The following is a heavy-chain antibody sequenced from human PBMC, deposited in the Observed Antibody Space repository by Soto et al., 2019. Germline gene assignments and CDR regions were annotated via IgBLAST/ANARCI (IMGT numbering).Heavy chain of an antibody. J-gene: IGHJ4*02. D-gene: IGHD3-16*01. CDR2: INSDGTST. V-gene: IGHV3-74*03. CDR1: GFSFSSYY. CDR3: VRDNYGVDY. Sequence: GGSLGLSCTTSGFSFSSYYMQWVRQAPGKGLVWVSHINSDGTSTTLADSVKGRFTISRDNAKNTLYLQMNSLRVEDTAVYYCVRDNYGVDYWGRGTLVTVSS.